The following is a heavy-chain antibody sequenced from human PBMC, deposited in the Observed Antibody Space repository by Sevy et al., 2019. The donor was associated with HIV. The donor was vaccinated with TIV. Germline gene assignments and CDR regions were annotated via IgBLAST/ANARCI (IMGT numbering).Heavy chain of an antibody. D-gene: IGHD5-18*01. V-gene: IGHV4-59*01. Sequence: SETLSLTCSISGASINNNYWSWVRQAPGKGLEWIGYVFYLENTRYNPSLKSRVTISADMSKNQFSLTLTSVSAADTAVYYCAREGYNSGAQVFDSWGQGTLVTVSS. CDR1: GASINNNY. CDR2: VFYLENT. CDR3: AREGYNSGAQVFDS. J-gene: IGHJ4*02.